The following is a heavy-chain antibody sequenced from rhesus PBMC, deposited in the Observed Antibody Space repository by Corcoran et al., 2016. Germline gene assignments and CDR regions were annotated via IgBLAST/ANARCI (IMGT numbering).Heavy chain of an antibody. J-gene: IGHJ4*01. CDR3: ARGGGGSYYYVFFDY. CDR1: GGSITDYYY. Sequence: QVQLQESGPGLVKPSETLSLTCAVSGGSITDYYYWNWIRQPPGKGLEWCGNIYGNSASTYYNPSLKSRVTISKDTSKNQFFLKLSSVAAADTAVYYCARGGGGSYYYVFFDYWGQGVLVTVSS. D-gene: IGHD3-16*01. V-gene: IGHV4S9*01. CDR2: IYGNSAST.